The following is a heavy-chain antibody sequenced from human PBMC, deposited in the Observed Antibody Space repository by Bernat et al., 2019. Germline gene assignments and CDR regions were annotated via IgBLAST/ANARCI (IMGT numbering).Heavy chain of an antibody. J-gene: IGHJ4*02. D-gene: IGHD6-19*01. CDR2: INAGNGNT. CDR3: AREGGGEVAGTSSIEF. Sequence: QVQFVQSGAEVKKPGASVKVSCKASGYTFSSYAMHWVRQAPGQSLEWMGWINAGNGNTKYSQKLQDRVTITRDTSASTAYMELRSLRSEDTAVYYCAREGGGEVAGTSSIEFRGQGTLVTVSS. CDR1: GYTFSSYA. V-gene: IGHV1-3*01.